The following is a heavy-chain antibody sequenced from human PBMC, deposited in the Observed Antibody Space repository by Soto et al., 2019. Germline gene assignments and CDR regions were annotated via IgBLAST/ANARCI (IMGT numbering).Heavy chain of an antibody. V-gene: IGHV3-33*08. Sequence: GGSLRLSCAASGFTVSSKYMSWVRQAPGKGLEWVAVIWYDGSNVYYSDSVEGRFTISRDNSKNTLYLQMNSLRAEDTAVYYCARGDAHYGGNSLDYWGQGTLVTVSS. D-gene: IGHD4-17*01. CDR2: IWYDGSNV. J-gene: IGHJ4*02. CDR3: ARGDAHYGGNSLDY. CDR1: GFTVSSKY.